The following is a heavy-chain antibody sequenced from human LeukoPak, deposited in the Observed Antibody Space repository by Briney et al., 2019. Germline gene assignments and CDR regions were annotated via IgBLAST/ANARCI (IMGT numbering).Heavy chain of an antibody. V-gene: IGHV4-30-2*01. Sequence: PSETLSLTCTVSGGSISSGGYYWSWIRQPPGKCLEWIGYIYHSGSTYYNPSLKSRVTISVDRSKNQFSLKLSSVTAADTAVYYCARASLYGYNNFDYWGQGTLVTVSS. CDR2: IYHSGST. J-gene: IGHJ4*02. CDR3: ARASLYGYNNFDY. CDR1: GGSISSGGYY. D-gene: IGHD5-24*01.